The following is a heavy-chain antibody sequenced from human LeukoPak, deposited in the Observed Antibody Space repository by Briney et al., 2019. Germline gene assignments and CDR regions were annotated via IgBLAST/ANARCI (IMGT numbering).Heavy chain of an antibody. CDR2: IKQDGSEK. Sequence: GGSLRLSCAASGFTFSSYWMSWVRQAPGKGLEWVANIKQDGSEKYYVDSVKGRFTISRDNAKNSLYLQMNSLRAEDTAVYYCARDTWFGELLSPHDAFDIWGQGTLVTVSS. CDR1: GFTFSSYW. V-gene: IGHV3-7*01. D-gene: IGHD3-10*01. CDR3: ARDTWFGELLSPHDAFDI. J-gene: IGHJ3*02.